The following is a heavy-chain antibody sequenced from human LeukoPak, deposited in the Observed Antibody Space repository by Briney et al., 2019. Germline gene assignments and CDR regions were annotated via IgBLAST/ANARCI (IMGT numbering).Heavy chain of an antibody. CDR2: INRGGHT. CDR1: SGSITAIVNHY. D-gene: IGHD3-10*01. J-gene: IGHJ4*02. Sequence: PSETLSLSCSMSSGSITAIVNHYWGWIRQPPGKGVEWIGSINRGGHTYYNPPLESRLTISVDTSKNQFSLMVTSVTAADTAVYYCAGQRAWFGEWVFDYWGPGTLVTVSS. CDR3: AGQRAWFGEWVFDY. V-gene: IGHV4-39*01.